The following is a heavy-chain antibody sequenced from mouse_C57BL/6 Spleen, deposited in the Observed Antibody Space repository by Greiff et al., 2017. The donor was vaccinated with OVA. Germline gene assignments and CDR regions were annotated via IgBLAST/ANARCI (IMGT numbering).Heavy chain of an antibody. D-gene: IGHD1-1*01. CDR1: GYTFTSYW. CDR3: ARYYYGSSPFAD. CDR2: IYPGSGST. Sequence: VKLQQPGAELVKPGASVKMSCKASGYTFTSYWITWVKQRPGQGLEWIGDIYPGSGSTNYNEKFKSKATLTVDTSSSTAYMQLSSLTSEDSAVYYWARYYYGSSPFADWGKGTLVTVSA. V-gene: IGHV1-55*01. J-gene: IGHJ3*01.